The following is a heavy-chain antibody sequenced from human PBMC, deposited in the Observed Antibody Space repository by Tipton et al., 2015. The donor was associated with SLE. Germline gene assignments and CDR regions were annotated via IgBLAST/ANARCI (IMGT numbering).Heavy chain of an antibody. CDR1: GFTFSSYG. J-gene: IGHJ4*02. V-gene: IGHV3-30*02. D-gene: IGHD3-3*01. Sequence: SLRLSCAASGFTFSSYGMHWVRQAPGKGLEWVAFIRYDGSNKYYADSVKGRFTISRDNSKNILYLQMKSLRAEETAVYYCANVRFLEWLSFDYWGQGTLVTVSS. CDR3: ANVRFLEWLSFDY. CDR2: IRYDGSNK.